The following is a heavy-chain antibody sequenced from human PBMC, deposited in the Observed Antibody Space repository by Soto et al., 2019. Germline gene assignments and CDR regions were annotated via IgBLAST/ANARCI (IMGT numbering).Heavy chain of an antibody. V-gene: IGHV4-34*01. Sequence: SETLSLTCAVYGGSFSGYYWSWIRQPPGKGLEWIGEINHSGSTNYNPSLKSRVTISVDTSKNQFSLKLSSVTAADTAVYYCARGVYRYYYYYGMDVWGQGTTVTVSS. J-gene: IGHJ6*01. CDR3: ARGVYRYYYYYGMDV. D-gene: IGHD3-16*01. CDR2: INHSGST. CDR1: GGSFSGYY.